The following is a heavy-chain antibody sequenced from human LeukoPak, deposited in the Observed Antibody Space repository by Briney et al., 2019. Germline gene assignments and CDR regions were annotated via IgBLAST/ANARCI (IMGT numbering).Heavy chain of an antibody. Sequence: PSETLSLTCTVSGGSISSSSYYWGWIRQPPGKGLEWIGSIYYSGSTYYNPSLKSRVTISVDTSKNQFSLKLSSVTAADTAVYYCARQVYSGGSPFDYWGQGTLVTVSS. J-gene: IGHJ4*02. CDR3: ARQVYSGGSPFDY. CDR2: IYYSGST. D-gene: IGHD6-19*01. V-gene: IGHV4-39*01. CDR1: GGSISSSSYY.